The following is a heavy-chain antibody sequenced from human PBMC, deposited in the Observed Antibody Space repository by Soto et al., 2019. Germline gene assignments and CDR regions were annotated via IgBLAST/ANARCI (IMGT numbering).Heavy chain of an antibody. Sequence: PGVSLRLSCAASGFTFSSYAMSWVRQAPGKGLEWVSGISGSGGSTYYADSVKCRFTISRDNSKNTRYLQMNSLRAEDTAVYYCAKNSGSRVVSNWFDPWGQGTLVTVSS. J-gene: IGHJ5*02. D-gene: IGHD1-26*01. CDR1: GFTFSSYA. V-gene: IGHV3-23*01. CDR3: AKNSGSRVVSNWFDP. CDR2: ISGSGGST.